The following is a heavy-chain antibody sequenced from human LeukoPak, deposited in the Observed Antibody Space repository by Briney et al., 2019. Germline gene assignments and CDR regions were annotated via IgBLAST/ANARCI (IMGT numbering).Heavy chain of an antibody. V-gene: IGHV1-69*04. Sequence: SVKVSCKASGGTFSSYAISWVRQAPGQGLEWMGRIIPILGIANYAQKFQGRVTITADKSTSTAYMELSSLRSEDTAVYYCASRYCSSISCYNSYNWFDPWGQGTLVTVSS. J-gene: IGHJ5*02. D-gene: IGHD2-2*02. CDR2: IIPILGIA. CDR1: GGTFSSYA. CDR3: ASRYCSSISCYNSYNWFDP.